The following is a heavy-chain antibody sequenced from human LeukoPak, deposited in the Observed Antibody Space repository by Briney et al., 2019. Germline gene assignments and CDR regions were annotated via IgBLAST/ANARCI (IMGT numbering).Heavy chain of an antibody. J-gene: IGHJ4*02. V-gene: IGHV3-21*01. Sequence: GGYLRLSCAASGFTFSTYSMNWVRQAPGKGLEWVSSISSSSSYIYYADSVKGRFTISRDNAKNSLYLQMNSLRAEDTAVYYCARVDSSGYILDYWGQGTLVTVSS. CDR2: ISSSSSYI. D-gene: IGHD3-22*01. CDR1: GFTFSTYS. CDR3: ARVDSSGYILDY.